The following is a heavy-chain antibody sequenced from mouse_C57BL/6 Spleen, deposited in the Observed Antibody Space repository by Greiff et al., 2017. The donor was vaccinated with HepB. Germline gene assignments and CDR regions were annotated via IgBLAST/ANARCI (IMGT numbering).Heavy chain of an antibody. J-gene: IGHJ3*01. CDR3: ARSLYDGYQAWFAY. CDR2: IYPGDGDT. V-gene: IGHV1-82*01. Sequence: QVQLQQSGPELVKPGASVKISCKASGYAFSSSWMNWVKQRPGKGLEWIGRIYPGDGDTNYNGKVKGKATLTADKSSSTAYMQLSSLTSEDSAVYFCARSLYDGYQAWFAYWGQGTLVTVAA. CDR1: GYAFSSSW. D-gene: IGHD2-3*01.